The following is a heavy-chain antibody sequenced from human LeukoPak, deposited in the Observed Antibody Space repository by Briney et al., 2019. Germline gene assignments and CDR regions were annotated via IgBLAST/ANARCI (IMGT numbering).Heavy chain of an antibody. J-gene: IGHJ4*02. Sequence: ASVTDSRKASGYTFTSYGISWVRQAPGQGLEWMGWISIHNGKTNYAQKVQGRVTMTTDTPTSTAYMELRSLRSDDTAVYYCASLALKYSSGPLGYWGQGPLVTVSS. CDR3: ASLALKYSSGPLGY. V-gene: IGHV1-18*01. CDR2: ISIHNGKT. D-gene: IGHD6-19*01. CDR1: GYTFTSYG.